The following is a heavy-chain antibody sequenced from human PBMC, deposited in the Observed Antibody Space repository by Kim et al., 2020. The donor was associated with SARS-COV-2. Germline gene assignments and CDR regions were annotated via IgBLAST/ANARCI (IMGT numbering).Heavy chain of an antibody. V-gene: IGHV6-1*01. CDR3: ARSIVVRGRYDY. CDR1: GDSVSSNSAT. Sequence: SQTLSLTCVISGDSVSSNSATWNWIRQSPSRGLEWLGRTYYRSKWYNDYAVSVKSRITVNPDTSKNQFSLQLDSVTPEDTAVYYCARSIVVRGRYDYWGQGTLVTVSS. J-gene: IGHJ4*02. D-gene: IGHD3-10*01. CDR2: TYYRSKWYN.